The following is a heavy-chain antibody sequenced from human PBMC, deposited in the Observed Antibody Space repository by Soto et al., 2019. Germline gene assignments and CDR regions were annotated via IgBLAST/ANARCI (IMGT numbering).Heavy chain of an antibody. CDR2: MTPHSGKT. J-gene: IGHJ4*02. Sequence: QVQLVQSGAEVKKPGTSVKVSCKASGYTFTTYAINWVRQAPGQGLEWMGWMTPHSGKTGYAPKFQGRVTMTRDTSISTAYMELSSLRSEDTAVYFCARGWEVPAATFDSWGQGTLVTVSS. CDR3: ARGWEVPAATFDS. CDR1: GYTFTTYA. V-gene: IGHV1-8*01. D-gene: IGHD2-2*01.